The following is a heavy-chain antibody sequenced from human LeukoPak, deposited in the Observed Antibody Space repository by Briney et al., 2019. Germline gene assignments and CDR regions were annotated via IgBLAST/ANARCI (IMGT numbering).Heavy chain of an antibody. CDR2: VKQDGSEK. J-gene: IGHJ5*02. D-gene: IGHD5-18*01. V-gene: IGHV3-7*01. CDR1: GFTFSSYW. Sequence: PGGSPRHSCAASGFTFSSYWMSWVRQAPGQGLEWVANVKQDGSEKYYVDSVKGRFTISRDNAKNSLYLQMNYLRAEDTAVYYCARVITLETWIQLWITGWFDPWGQGTLVTVSS. CDR3: ARVITLETWIQLWITGWFDP.